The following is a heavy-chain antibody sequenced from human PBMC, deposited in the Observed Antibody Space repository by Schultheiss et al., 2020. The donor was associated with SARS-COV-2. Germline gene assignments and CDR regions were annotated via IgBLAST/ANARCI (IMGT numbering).Heavy chain of an antibody. J-gene: IGHJ3*02. V-gene: IGHV5-51*01. CDR1: GYSFSNYW. D-gene: IGHD3-22*01. CDR3: ARRGDYDSSGFEPTASFDAFDI. Sequence: GGSLRLSCQGSGYSFSNYWIGWVRQMPGKGLEWMGIIYPGDADTRYSPSFQGQGTISADKSISTANLQWSSLKASDTAMYYCARRGDYDSSGFEPTASFDAFDIWGQGTMVTVSS. CDR2: IYPGDADT.